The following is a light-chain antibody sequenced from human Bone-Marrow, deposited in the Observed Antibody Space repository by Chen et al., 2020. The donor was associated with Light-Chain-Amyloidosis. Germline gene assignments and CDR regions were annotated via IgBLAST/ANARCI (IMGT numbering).Light chain of an antibody. CDR2: SIS. J-gene: IGKJ3*01. CDR3: QQHHKWPIT. Sequence: EIVMTQSPATLSVSPGERATLSCRPSQSISSSYLAWYHQKPGQAPRLLIYSISTRATGFPARFSGSGSGTEFTLTISSLQSEDLGVYYCQQHHKWPITFGPGTRVDIK. CDR1: QSISSSY. V-gene: IGKV3-15*01.